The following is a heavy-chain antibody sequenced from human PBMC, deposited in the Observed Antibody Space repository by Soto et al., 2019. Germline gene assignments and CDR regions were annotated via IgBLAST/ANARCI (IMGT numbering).Heavy chain of an antibody. CDR3: ARDRSSSRYIDGFDI. J-gene: IGHJ3*02. Sequence: GGSLRLSCAASGFTFSNYWMSWVRQAPGKGLEWVANIKQDGREKYYVDSVKGRFTISRDNAKNSLYLQMNSLRAEDTAIYYCARDRSSSRYIDGFDIWGQGTMVTVSS. CDR2: IKQDGREK. CDR1: GFTFSNYW. D-gene: IGHD1-1*01. V-gene: IGHV3-7*01.